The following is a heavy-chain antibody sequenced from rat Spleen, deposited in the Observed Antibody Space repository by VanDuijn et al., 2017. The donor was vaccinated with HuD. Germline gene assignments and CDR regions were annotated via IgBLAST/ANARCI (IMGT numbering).Heavy chain of an antibody. Sequence: EVQLVESGGGLVQPGRSMKLSCAASGFTFSNYYMAWVRQAPTKGLEWVASINTRGDTTYYRDSVKGRFTISRDKAKRTLYLQMDSLRSEDTATYYCTTDRDWDSSFAYWGQGALVTVSS. CDR2: INTRGDTT. CDR3: TTDRDWDSSFAY. V-gene: IGHV5-27*01. J-gene: IGHJ3*01. CDR1: GFTFSNYY. D-gene: IGHD4-6*01.